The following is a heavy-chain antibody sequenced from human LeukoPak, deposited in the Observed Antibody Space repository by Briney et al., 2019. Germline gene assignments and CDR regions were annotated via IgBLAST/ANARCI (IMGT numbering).Heavy chain of an antibody. D-gene: IGHD2-2*03. CDR2: ISAYNGNT. Sequence: ASVKVSCKASGYTFTSYGISWVRQAPGQGLEWMGWISAYNGNTNYAQKLQGRVTMTTDTSTSTAYMELRSLRSDDTAVYYCARASGYCSSTSCYQDWGQGTLVTVSS. V-gene: IGHV1-18*01. CDR3: ARASGYCSSTSCYQD. CDR1: GYTFTSYG. J-gene: IGHJ4*02.